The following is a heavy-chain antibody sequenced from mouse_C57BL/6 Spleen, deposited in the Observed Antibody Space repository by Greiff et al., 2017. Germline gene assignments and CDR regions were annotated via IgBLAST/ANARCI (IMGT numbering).Heavy chain of an antibody. CDR3: ARGAYYGYGDWYFDV. J-gene: IGHJ1*03. D-gene: IGHD2-9*01. V-gene: IGHV1-64*01. CDR2: IHPNSGST. Sequence: VQLQQPGAELVKPGASVKLSCKASGYTFTSYWMHWVKQRPGQGLEWIGMIHPNSGSTNYNEKFKSKATLTVDKSSSTAYMQLSSLTSEDSAVYYCARGAYYGYGDWYFDVWGTGTTVTVSS. CDR1: GYTFTSYW.